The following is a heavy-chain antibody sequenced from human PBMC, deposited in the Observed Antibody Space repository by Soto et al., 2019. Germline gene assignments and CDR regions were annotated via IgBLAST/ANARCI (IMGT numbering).Heavy chain of an antibody. CDR1: GGSISSGYYS. CDR2: IYHSGAT. V-gene: IGHV4-30-2*01. Sequence: QLQLQESGSGLVKPSQTLSLTCAVSGGSISSGYYSWSWIRQPPGGVLEWIGYIYHSGATYNNPSLNSRVTISVDTSKNQFSLRLTSVTAADTAVYYCTRGRAGVIDYWGQGTLVTVSS. CDR3: TRGRAGVIDY. D-gene: IGHD2-21*01. J-gene: IGHJ4*02.